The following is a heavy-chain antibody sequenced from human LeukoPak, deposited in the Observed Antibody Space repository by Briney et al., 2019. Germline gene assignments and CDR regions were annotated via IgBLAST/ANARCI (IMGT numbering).Heavy chain of an antibody. J-gene: IGHJ4*02. CDR3: ARRLYSGDEAYDY. CDR1: GYIFTSYW. V-gene: IGHV5-10-1*01. CDR2: IDPSDSYI. D-gene: IGHD5-12*01. Sequence: PGESLKISCKGSGYIFTSYWINWVRQTPGKGLEWMGRIDPSDSYIKYSPSFQVHVTISADKSISTAYLQWSSLKASDTAMYYCARRLYSGDEAYDYWGQGTLVTVSS.